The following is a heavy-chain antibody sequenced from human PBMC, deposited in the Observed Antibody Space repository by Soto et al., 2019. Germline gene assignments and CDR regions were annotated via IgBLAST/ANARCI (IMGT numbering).Heavy chain of an antibody. CDR1: GGSISSGDYY. V-gene: IGHV4-30-4*01. CDR2: IYYSGST. J-gene: IGHJ5*02. Sequence: SETLSLTCTVSGGSISSGDYYWSWIRHPPGKGLEWIGYIYYSGSTYYNPSLKSRVTISVDTSKNQFSLKLSSVTAADTAVYYCARVLQRSSVNWFDPWGQGTLVTVSS. D-gene: IGHD6-25*01. CDR3: ARVLQRSSVNWFDP.